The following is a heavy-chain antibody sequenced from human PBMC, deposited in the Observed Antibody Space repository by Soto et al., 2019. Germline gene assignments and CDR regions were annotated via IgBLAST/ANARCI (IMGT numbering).Heavy chain of an antibody. CDR2: ISYDGSNK. Sequence: PGGSLRLSCAASGFTFSSYGMHWVRQAPGKGLEWVAVISYDGSNKYYADSVKGRFTISRDNAKTSLYLQMNSLRAEDTAVYHCARDENYLSKHDYWGQGTLVTVSS. CDR3: ARDENYLSKHDY. V-gene: IGHV3-30*03. CDR1: GFTFSSYG. D-gene: IGHD1-7*01. J-gene: IGHJ4*02.